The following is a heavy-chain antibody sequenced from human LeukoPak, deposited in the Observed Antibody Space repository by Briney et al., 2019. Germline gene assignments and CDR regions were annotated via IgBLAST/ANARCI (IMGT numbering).Heavy chain of an antibody. J-gene: IGHJ4*02. D-gene: IGHD3-10*01. CDR3: AKDYYGSGSNFDY. CDR2: IIPLLGIT. CDR1: GGTFSSFT. V-gene: IGHV1-69*04. Sequence: GSSVKVSCKASGGTFSSFTISWVRQAPGQGLEWVGRIIPLLGITNYARQFQDRVTIAADTSTSTAYMELSTLRSEDTAVYYCAKDYYGSGSNFDYWGQGTLVTVSS.